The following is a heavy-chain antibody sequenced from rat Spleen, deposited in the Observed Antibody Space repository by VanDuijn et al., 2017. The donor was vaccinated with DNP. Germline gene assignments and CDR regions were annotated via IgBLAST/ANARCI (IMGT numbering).Heavy chain of an antibody. V-gene: IGHV5-29*01. CDR3: ARHRTIMPYYYAMDA. J-gene: IGHJ4*01. CDR1: GFTFSDYF. CDR2: ISYDGRSA. Sequence: EVLLVESDGGLVQPGRSLKLSCAVSGFTFSDYFMAWARQAPTKGLEWVAAISYDGRSAYYRDSVKGRFTISRDNEKNIVCLQMDSLRSEDTATYYCARHRTIMPYYYAMDAWGQGASVTVSS. D-gene: IGHD3-8*01.